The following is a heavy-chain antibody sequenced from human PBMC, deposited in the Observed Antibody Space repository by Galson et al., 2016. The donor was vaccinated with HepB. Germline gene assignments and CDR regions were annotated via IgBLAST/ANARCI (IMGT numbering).Heavy chain of an antibody. Sequence: SVKVSCKVTGNTLTTLSMHWVRQAPGKGLEWVGGLDPEDGEPIYAQRFQGRVTMTEDTSTDTAYMELSSLKSEDTAMYYCATDSGSYYRAGGFDIWGQGTMVTVSS. V-gene: IGHV1-24*01. D-gene: IGHD1-26*01. CDR3: ATDSGSYYRAGGFDI. J-gene: IGHJ3*02. CDR2: LDPEDGEP. CDR1: GNTLTTLS.